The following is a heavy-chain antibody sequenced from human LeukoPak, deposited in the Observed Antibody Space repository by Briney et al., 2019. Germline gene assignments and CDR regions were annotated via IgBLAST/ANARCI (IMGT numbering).Heavy chain of an antibody. CDR1: GYSFTSYW. J-gene: IGHJ4*02. V-gene: IGHV5-51*01. D-gene: IGHD3-22*01. CDR3: ARHNDQPSPRYHYDSSGYYVFDY. CDR2: IYPGDSDT. Sequence: PGESLKISCKGSGYSFTSYWIGWVRQMPGKGLEWMGIIYPGDSDTRYSPSFQGQITISADKSISTAYLQWSSLKASDTAMYYCARHNDQPSPRYHYDSSGYYVFDYWGQGTLVTVSS.